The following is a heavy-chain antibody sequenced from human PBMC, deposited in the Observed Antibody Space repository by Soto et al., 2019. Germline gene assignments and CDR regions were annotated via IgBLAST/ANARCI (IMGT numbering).Heavy chain of an antibody. CDR1: GYTFTTYG. Sequence: LKVSCKASGYTFTTYGITWVRQAPGQGLEWMGWISCYNGNTNYAQKFQGRVTMTTDTSTSTAYMELRSLRSDDTAVYYCARVVVGATYFDYWGLGTLVTVSS. V-gene: IGHV1-18*04. CDR2: ISCYNGNT. D-gene: IGHD1-26*01. J-gene: IGHJ4*02. CDR3: ARVVVGATYFDY.